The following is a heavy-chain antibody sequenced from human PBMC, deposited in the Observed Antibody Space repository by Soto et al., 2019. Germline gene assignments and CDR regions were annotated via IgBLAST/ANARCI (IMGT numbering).Heavy chain of an antibody. D-gene: IGHD2-15*01. CDR2: IIPIFGTA. J-gene: IGHJ6*02. Sequence: QVQLVQSGAEVKKPGSSVKVSCKASGGTFSSYAISWVRQAPGQGLEWMGGIIPIFGTANYAQKFQGRVTITADESTSTAYMELSSLRSEDTAVYYCARESESHIRGSGGSCYGMDVWGQGTTVTVSS. CDR3: ARESESHIRGSGGSCYGMDV. V-gene: IGHV1-69*12. CDR1: GGTFSSYA.